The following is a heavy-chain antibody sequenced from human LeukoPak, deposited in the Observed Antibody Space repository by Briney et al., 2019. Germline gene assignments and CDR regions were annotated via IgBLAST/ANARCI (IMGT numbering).Heavy chain of an antibody. CDR3: ARFGEYYYDSSGYYYEPYYFDY. J-gene: IGHJ4*02. CDR1: GYSISSGYY. D-gene: IGHD3-22*01. V-gene: IGHV4-38-2*01. CDR2: IYHSGST. Sequence: PSETLSLTCAVSGYSISSGYYWGWIRPPPGKGLEWSGSIYHSGSTYYNPSLKSRVTISVDTSKNQFSLKLSSVTAADTAVYYCARFGEYYYDSSGYYYEPYYFDYWGQGTLVTVSS.